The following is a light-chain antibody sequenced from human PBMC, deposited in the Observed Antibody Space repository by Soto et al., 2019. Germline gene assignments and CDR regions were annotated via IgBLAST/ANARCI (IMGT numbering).Light chain of an antibody. J-gene: IGKJ1*01. CDR3: QNYNSSPRT. CDR1: QGISSY. V-gene: IGKV1-27*01. Sequence: DIQMTQSPSSLSASVGDRVTITCRAGQGISSYLAWYQQKPGKVPKLLIYGASTLQSGVPSRFSGSGSGTDFTLTISSLQPEDVATYYCQNYNSSPRTFGQGTKVDIK. CDR2: GAS.